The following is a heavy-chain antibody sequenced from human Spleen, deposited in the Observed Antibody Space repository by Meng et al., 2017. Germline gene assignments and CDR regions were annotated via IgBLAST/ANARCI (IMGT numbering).Heavy chain of an antibody. J-gene: IGHJ3*02. CDR2: IYPADSDT. Sequence: KVSCKGSGYSFTNYWLGWVRQMPGKGLEWVGVIYPADSDTRYSPSFQGQVTISTDKSTSTAYLQWSSLKASDTAMYYCARHRSSWISDAFDIWGQGTMVTVSS. CDR3: ARHRSSWISDAFDI. V-gene: IGHV5-51*01. D-gene: IGHD6-13*01. CDR1: GYSFTNYW.